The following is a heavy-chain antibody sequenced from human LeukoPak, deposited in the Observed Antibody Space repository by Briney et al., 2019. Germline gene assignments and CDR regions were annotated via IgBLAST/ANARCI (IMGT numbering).Heavy chain of an antibody. D-gene: IGHD6-6*01. J-gene: IGHJ4*02. CDR3: AREGYSSSAGFDY. CDR1: GFTFSSYW. Sequence: GGSLRLSCAASGFTFSSYWMHWVRQPPGKGRVWVSRINSDGSSTSYADSVKGRFTISRDNAKNTLYLQMNSLRAEDTAVYYCAREGYSSSAGFDYWGQGTLVTVSS. V-gene: IGHV3-74*01. CDR2: INSDGSST.